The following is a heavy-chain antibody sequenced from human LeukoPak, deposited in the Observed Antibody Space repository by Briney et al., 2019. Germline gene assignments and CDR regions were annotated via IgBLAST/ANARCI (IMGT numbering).Heavy chain of an antibody. D-gene: IGHD5-24*01. V-gene: IGHV4-59*01. J-gene: IGHJ4*02. CDR2: IYYTGST. Sequence: SETLSLTCSVSGDSISGYYWGWIRQPPGEGLECIGYIYYTGSTDSNPSLKSRVTISVDTSKSQFSLRLYSVTAADTAVYYCARVGPRRDGYNFDYWGQGILVTVSS. CDR3: ARVGPRRDGYNFDY. CDR1: GDSISGYY.